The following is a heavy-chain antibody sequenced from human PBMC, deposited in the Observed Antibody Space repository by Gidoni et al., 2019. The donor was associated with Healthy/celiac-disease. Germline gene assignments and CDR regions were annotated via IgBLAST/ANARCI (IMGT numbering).Heavy chain of an antibody. CDR3: ARGGGYSGYDDWFDP. CDR1: GGFISSGGSY. V-gene: IGHV4-31*03. Sequence: QVQLQESGPGLVTPSQTLSLTCTVSGGFISSGGSYWGWIRQHPGKGLEWFGYIYYSGSTYYNPSLKRRVTISVDTSKNQFSLKLSSVTAADTAVYYCARGGGYSGYDDWFDPWGQGTLVTVSS. D-gene: IGHD5-12*01. CDR2: IYYSGST. J-gene: IGHJ5*02.